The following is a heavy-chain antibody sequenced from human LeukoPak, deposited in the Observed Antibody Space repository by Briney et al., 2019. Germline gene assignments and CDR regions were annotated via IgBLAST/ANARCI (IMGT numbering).Heavy chain of an antibody. D-gene: IGHD3-10*01. CDR3: ATIYGSTTDY. CDR2: ISSSGNTR. CDR1: GFTFSSYE. Sequence: GGSLRLSCAASGFTFSSYEMNWVRQAPGKGLEWVSYISSSGNTRYYADSVKGRFTISRDSAKNSLYLQMNSLRAEDTAVYYCATIYGSTTDYWGQGTLVTVSS. V-gene: IGHV3-48*03. J-gene: IGHJ4*02.